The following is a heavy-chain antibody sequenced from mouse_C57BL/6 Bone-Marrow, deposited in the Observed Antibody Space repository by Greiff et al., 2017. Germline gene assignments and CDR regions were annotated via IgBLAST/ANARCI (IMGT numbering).Heavy chain of an antibody. CDR1: GYTFTSYW. CDR2: IYPGSGST. J-gene: IGHJ2*01. CDR3: ARIYYGYD. D-gene: IGHD2-2*01. Sequence: QVHVKQSGAELVKPGASVKMSCKASGYTFTSYWITWVKQRPGQGLEWIGDIYPGSGSTNYNEKFKSKATLTVDTSSSTAYMQLSSLTSEDSAVYYCARIYYGYDGGQGTTLTVSS. V-gene: IGHV1-55*01.